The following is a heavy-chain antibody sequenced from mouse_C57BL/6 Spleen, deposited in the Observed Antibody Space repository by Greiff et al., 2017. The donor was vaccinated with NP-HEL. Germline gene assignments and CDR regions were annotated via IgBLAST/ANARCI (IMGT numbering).Heavy chain of an antibody. J-gene: IGHJ1*03. CDR3: AREGSSRFWYFDV. CDR2: ISDGGSYT. V-gene: IGHV5-4*01. Sequence: EVKVEESGGGLVKPGGSLKLSCAASGFTFSSYAMSWVRQTPEKRLEWVATISDGGSYTYYPDNVKGRLTISRDNAKNNLYLKMSHLKSEDTAMYDGAREGSSRFWYFDVWGTGTTVTVSS. D-gene: IGHD1-1*01. CDR1: GFTFSSYA.